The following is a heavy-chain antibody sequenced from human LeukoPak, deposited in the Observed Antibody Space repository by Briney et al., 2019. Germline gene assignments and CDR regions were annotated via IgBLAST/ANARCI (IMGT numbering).Heavy chain of an antibody. CDR3: AKDPEMATIDLVDY. V-gene: IGHV3-53*01. CDR1: GFTVISNL. J-gene: IGHJ4*02. Sequence: GGSLRLSCAASGFTVISNLMTWVRQSPGMGLEWLSSIYSGGATYYADSVKGRFTISRDHSNNSVSLQMTNLRVEDTAIYYCAKDPEMATIDLVDYWGQGTLVTVSS. CDR2: IYSGGAT. D-gene: IGHD5-24*01.